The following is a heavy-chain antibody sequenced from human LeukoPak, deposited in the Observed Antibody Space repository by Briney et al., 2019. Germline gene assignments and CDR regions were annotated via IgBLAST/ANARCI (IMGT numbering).Heavy chain of an antibody. CDR1: GFTFSSYA. CDR2: ISSNGGST. D-gene: IGHD4/OR15-4a*01. V-gene: IGHV3-64*01. J-gene: IGHJ6*03. CDR3: ARGPLTQYYYYYYYMDV. Sequence: PGGSLRLSCAASGFTFSSYAMHWVRQPPGKGLEYGSAISSNGGSTYYANSVKGRFTISRDNSKNTLYLQMGSLRAEDMAVYYCARGPLTQYYYYYYYMDVWGKGTTVTVSS.